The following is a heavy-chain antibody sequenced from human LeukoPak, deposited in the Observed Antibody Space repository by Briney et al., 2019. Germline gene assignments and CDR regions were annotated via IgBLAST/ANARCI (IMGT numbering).Heavy chain of an antibody. CDR3: ARDQSGLIVGGTDTFDI. J-gene: IGHJ3*02. D-gene: IGHD1-26*01. CDR1: GFTFSSYS. CDR2: ISSRSSIK. Sequence: GGSLRLSCVASGFTFSSYSLSWVRQAPGKGLEWVSYISSRSSIKNYADSVKGRFTVSRDNAKNSLYLQMSVLRAEDTAVYYCARDQSGLIVGGTDTFDIWGQGTMVTVSS. V-gene: IGHV3-48*04.